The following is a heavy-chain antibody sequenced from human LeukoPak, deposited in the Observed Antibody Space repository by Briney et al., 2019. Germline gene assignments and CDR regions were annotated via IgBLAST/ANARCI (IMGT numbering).Heavy chain of an antibody. V-gene: IGHV1-18*01. D-gene: IGHD3-10*01. CDR1: CYTFTSFG. CDR2: ISAYNGNT. Sequence: GAPVKVPCKAFCYTFTSFGISGVRPAPGQGLEWMGLISAYNGNTNYAQKLQGRVTMTTDTSTSTAYMELRSLRSDDTAVYYCARVLTMVRGAFNWFDPWGQGTLVTVSS. J-gene: IGHJ5*02. CDR3: ARVLTMVRGAFNWFDP.